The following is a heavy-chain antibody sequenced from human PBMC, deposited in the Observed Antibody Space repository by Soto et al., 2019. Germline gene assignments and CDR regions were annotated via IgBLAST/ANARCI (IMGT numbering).Heavy chain of an antibody. CDR2: IYYSGST. D-gene: IGHD6-6*01. CDR1: GGAIVSSSYY. CDR3: ARHRARNWFDP. Sequence: AETLSLTCIVSGGAIVSSSYYFFCIRQPPGKGLEWIGSIYYSGSTYYNPSLKSRVTISVDTSKNQFSLKLSSVTAADTAVFYCARHRARNWFDPWGQGTLVTVS. V-gene: IGHV4-39*01. J-gene: IGHJ5*02.